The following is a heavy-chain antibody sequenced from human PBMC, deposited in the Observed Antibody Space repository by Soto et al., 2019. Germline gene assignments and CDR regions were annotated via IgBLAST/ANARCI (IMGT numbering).Heavy chain of an antibody. CDR2: ISAYNGNT. V-gene: IGHV1-18*01. CDR1: GYTFTSYG. D-gene: IGHD4-17*01. Sequence: ASVKVSCKASGYTFTSYGISWVRQAPGQGLEWMGWISAYNGNTNYAQKLQGRVTITADESTSTAYMELSSLRSEDTAVYYCARATTTVIYYYGMDVWGQGTTVTVSS. CDR3: ARATTTVIYYYGMDV. J-gene: IGHJ6*02.